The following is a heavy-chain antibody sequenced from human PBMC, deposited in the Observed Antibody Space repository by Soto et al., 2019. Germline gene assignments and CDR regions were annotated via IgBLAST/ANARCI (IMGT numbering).Heavy chain of an antibody. V-gene: IGHV1-3*01. CDR2: LNPDTGNK. CDR1: GFTFSDNL. J-gene: IGHJ3*01. CDR3: AGDIQSVGPRANDAFNV. Sequence: QVKLVQSGAERKKPGASVNISCTASGFTFSDNLINWVRQVPGQGLEWMGWLNPDTGNKRYSETFQGRVTISRHPSARICYLELSGLEHEGTARNFCAGDIQSVGPRANDAFNVWCQGTMITVSS.